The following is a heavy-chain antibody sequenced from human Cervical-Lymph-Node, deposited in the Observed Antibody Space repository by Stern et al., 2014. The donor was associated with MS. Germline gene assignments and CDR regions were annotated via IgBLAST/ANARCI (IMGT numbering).Heavy chain of an antibody. CDR1: GGSISNGGYY. J-gene: IGHJ4*02. D-gene: IGHD5-18*01. Sequence: QLQLQESGPGLVKPSQTLSLTCTVSGGSISNGGYYWSWIRQHPGKGQEWIGYIYYSGSTYYNPSLKSRATISIDTSKNQFSLKLSSVSAADTAVYYCARGEDTAMVSLAYWGQGTLVTVSS. CDR3: ARGEDTAMVSLAY. V-gene: IGHV4-31*03. CDR2: IYYSGST.